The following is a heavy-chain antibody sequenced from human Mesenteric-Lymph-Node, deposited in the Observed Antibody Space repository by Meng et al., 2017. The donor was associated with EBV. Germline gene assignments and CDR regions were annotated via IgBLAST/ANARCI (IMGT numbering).Heavy chain of an antibody. CDR3: ARLVSGWSGSYYFDY. D-gene: IGHD6-19*01. V-gene: IGHV4-39*01. CDR1: GGSISSSSYY. J-gene: IGHJ4*02. CDR2: FYYSGST. Sequence: QLRVQESGPGLVKPSETLSLTCPVSGGSISSSSYYWGWIRQPPGKGLEWIGTFYYSGSTYYNPSLKSRVTISIDTSKNQFSLKLSSVTAADTAVYYCARLVSGWSGSYYFDYWGQGTLVTVSS.